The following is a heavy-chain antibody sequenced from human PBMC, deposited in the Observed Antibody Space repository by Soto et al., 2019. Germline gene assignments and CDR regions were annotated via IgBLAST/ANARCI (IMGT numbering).Heavy chain of an antibody. CDR2: INPNSGGT. CDR3: AVGYGLYARDAFDI. V-gene: IGHV1-2*04. CDR1: GYTFTGYY. Sequence: ASVKVSCKASGYTFTGYYMHWVRQAPGQGLEWMGWINPNSGGTNYAQKFQGWVTMTRDTSISTAYMELSRLRSDDTAVYYCAVGYGLYARDAFDIWGQGTMVTVSS. J-gene: IGHJ3*02. D-gene: IGHD5-12*01.